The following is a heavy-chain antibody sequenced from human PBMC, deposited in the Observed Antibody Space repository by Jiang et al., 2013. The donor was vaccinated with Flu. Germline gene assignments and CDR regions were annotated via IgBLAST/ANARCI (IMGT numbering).Heavy chain of an antibody. V-gene: IGHV1-69*02. D-gene: IGHD3-22*01. J-gene: IGHJ5*02. CDR3: ARGGGLPDYYDSSGPFDP. Sequence: GAEVKKPGSSVKVSCKASGGTFSSYTISWVRQAPGQGLEWMGRIIPILGIANYAQKFQGRVTITADKSTSTAYMELSSLRSEDTAVYYCARGGGLPDYYDSSGPFDPWGQGT. CDR1: GGTFSSYT. CDR2: IIPILGIA.